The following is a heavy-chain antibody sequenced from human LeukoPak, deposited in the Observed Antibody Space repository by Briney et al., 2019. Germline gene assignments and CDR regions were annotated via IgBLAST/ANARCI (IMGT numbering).Heavy chain of an antibody. CDR1: GDSSNKYY. CDR2: IYYNGNT. D-gene: IGHD3-22*01. CDR3: VRGNYDNRGYSNAFDI. J-gene: IGHJ3*02. Sequence: SETLSLTCPVSGDSSNKYYWTWIRQPPGKRLEWIGYIYYNGNTNSNPSLKSRVTISADTSKNQFSLKLSSVTAADTAVYYCVRGNYDNRGYSNAFDIWGQGAMVTVSS. V-gene: IGHV4-59*01.